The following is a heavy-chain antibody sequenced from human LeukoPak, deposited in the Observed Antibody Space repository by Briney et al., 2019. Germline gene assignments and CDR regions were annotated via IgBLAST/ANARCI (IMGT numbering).Heavy chain of an antibody. CDR3: ARHSDLYYFDY. CDR2: INHSGST. Sequence: PSETLSLTCAVYGGSFSGYYWSWIRQPPGKGLEWIGEINHSGSTNYNPSLKSRVTISVDTSKNQFSLKLSSVTAADTAVYYCARHSDLYYFDYWGQGTLVTVPS. V-gene: IGHV4-34*01. J-gene: IGHJ4*02. CDR1: GGSFSGYY. D-gene: IGHD2-21*01.